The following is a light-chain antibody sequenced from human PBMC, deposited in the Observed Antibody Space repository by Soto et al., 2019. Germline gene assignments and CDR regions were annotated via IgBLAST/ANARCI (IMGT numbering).Light chain of an antibody. V-gene: IGLV1-40*01. J-gene: IGLJ2*01. CDR1: GANYD. CDR2: RNN. CDR3: QSFDRSLAAL. Sequence: QPVLTQPPSVSGAPGQRVTISCSGANYDVHWYQQLPGSAPKLLIHRNNFRPSGVPDRFSGTKSGASASLAITGLQAEDEADYYCQSFDRSLAALFGGGTKVTVL.